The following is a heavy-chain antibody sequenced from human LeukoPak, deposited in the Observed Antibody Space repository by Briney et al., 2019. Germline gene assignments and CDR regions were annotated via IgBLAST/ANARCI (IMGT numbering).Heavy chain of an antibody. Sequence: ASVKVSCKASGGTFSSYAISWVRQAPGQGLEWMGRIIPILGIANYAQKFQGRVTITADKSTSTAYMELSSLRSEDTAVYYCARGYGSRTGPNLGYWGQGTLVTVSS. J-gene: IGHJ4*02. CDR1: GGTFSSYA. CDR2: IIPILGIA. CDR3: ARGYGSRTGPNLGY. V-gene: IGHV1-69*04. D-gene: IGHD3-10*01.